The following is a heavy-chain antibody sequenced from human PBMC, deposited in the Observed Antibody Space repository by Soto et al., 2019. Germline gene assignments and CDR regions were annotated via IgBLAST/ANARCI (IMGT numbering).Heavy chain of an antibody. Sequence: SETLSLTCDVYGGSFSGYYWSWIRQPPGKGLEWIGEINHSGSTNYNPSLKSRVTISVDTSKNQFSLKLSSVTAADTAVYYGARTPSDVLYISGNWFDPWGQGTLVTVSS. CDR3: ARTPSDVLYISGNWFDP. D-gene: IGHD2-8*01. J-gene: IGHJ5*02. CDR1: GGSFSGYY. V-gene: IGHV4-34*01. CDR2: INHSGST.